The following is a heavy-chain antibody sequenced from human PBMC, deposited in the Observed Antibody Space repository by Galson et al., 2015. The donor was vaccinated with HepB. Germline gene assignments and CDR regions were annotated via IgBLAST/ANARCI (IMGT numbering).Heavy chain of an antibody. V-gene: IGHV4-59*01. CDR2: IYDSGST. CDR3: AREANSSGWFSALDI. Sequence: SETLSLTCTVSGDSISSYYWSWIRQPPGKGLEWIGYIYDSGSTNYNPSLKSRVTISVDTSTNQFSLNLRSVTAADTALYYCAREANSSGWFSALDIWGQGTMLTVPS. CDR1: GDSISSYY. J-gene: IGHJ3*02. D-gene: IGHD6-19*01.